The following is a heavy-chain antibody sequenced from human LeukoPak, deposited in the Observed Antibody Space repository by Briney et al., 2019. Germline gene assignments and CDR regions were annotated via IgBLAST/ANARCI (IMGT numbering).Heavy chain of an antibody. CDR3: AKDGTYSSSWYDLDY. Sequence: PGGSLRLSCAASGFTFGSYTMSWVRQAPGKGLEWVSCISGSGDSTAYADSVKGRFTISRDISKNTLYLQMDSLRAEDTAVYYCAKDGTYSSSWYDLDYWGQGTLVTVSS. CDR2: ISGSGDST. J-gene: IGHJ4*02. V-gene: IGHV3-23*01. D-gene: IGHD6-13*01. CDR1: GFTFGSYT.